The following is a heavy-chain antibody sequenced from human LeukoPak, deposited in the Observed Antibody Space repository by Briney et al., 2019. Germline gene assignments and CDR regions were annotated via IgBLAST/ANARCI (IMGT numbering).Heavy chain of an antibody. D-gene: IGHD6-19*01. J-gene: IGHJ4*02. CDR2: INSDGSST. CDR1: GFTFSSYW. CDR3: AKPYGSGYSYFDS. Sequence: PGGSLRLSCAASGFTFSSYWMHWVRQAPGKGLVWVSRINSDGSSTSYADSVKGRFTISRDNAKNTLYLQMNSLRAEDTAVYYCAKPYGSGYSYFDSWGQGALVTVSS. V-gene: IGHV3-74*01.